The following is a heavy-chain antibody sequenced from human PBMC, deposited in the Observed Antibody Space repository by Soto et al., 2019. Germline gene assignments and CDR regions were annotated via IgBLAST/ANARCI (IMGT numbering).Heavy chain of an antibody. CDR3: ARSRRNCTNGVCYNFYGMDV. CDR2: MNANSGNA. J-gene: IGHJ6*02. D-gene: IGHD2-8*01. Sequence: QVQVVQSGAELKKPGASVKVSCKASGYTFTNYDINWVRQASGQGLEWMGWMNANSGNAAYAQKFRGRGAMTRNPSTSTAYMELSSLRSEDTAVYYCARSRRNCTNGVCYNFYGMDVWGQGTTVTVSS. V-gene: IGHV1-8*01. CDR1: GYTFTNYD.